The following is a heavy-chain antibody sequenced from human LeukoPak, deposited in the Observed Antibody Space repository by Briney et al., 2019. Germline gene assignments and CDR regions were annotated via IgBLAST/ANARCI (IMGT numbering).Heavy chain of an antibody. D-gene: IGHD6-6*01. CDR2: IWYDGSNK. CDR1: GFTFSSYG. CDR3: AKCFSSSSPTDFDY. Sequence: GGSLRLSCAASGFTFSSYGMHWVRQAPGKGLEWVAVIWYDGSNKYYADSVKGRFTISRDNSKNTLYLQMNSLRAEDTAVYYCAKCFSSSSPTDFDYWGQGTLVTVSS. V-gene: IGHV3-33*06. J-gene: IGHJ4*02.